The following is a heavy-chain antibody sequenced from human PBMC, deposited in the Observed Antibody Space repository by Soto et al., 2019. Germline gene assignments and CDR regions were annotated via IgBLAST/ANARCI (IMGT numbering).Heavy chain of an antibody. CDR2: ISAYNGNT. V-gene: IGHV1-18*01. Sequence: ASVKVSCKASGYTFRSYGITWVRQAPGQGLEWMGWISAYNGNTNYAQKIQGRVTMTTDTSTSTAYMELRSLRSDDTALYYCARGAAVVAAVDFDYWGQGTLVTVSS. CDR1: GYTFRSYG. J-gene: IGHJ4*02. CDR3: ARGAAVVAAVDFDY. D-gene: IGHD2-15*01.